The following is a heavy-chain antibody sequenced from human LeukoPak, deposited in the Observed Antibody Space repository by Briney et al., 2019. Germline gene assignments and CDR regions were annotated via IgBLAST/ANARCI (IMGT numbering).Heavy chain of an antibody. CDR3: ARGQARLSWFDP. J-gene: IGHJ5*02. CDR1: GYSISSGYY. Sequence: SETLSLTCNVSGYSISSGYYWGWIRQPPGKGLEWIGTIYHSGSTYYNPSLKSRVTISVDTSKNQFSLKLSSVTAADTAVYYCARGQARLSWFDPWGQGTLVTVSS. D-gene: IGHD6-19*01. V-gene: IGHV4-38-2*02. CDR2: IYHSGST.